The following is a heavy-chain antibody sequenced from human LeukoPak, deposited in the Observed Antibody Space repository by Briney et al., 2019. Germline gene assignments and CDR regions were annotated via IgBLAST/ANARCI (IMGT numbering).Heavy chain of an antibody. J-gene: IGHJ4*02. CDR3: ARVITMVRGVIGFFDY. CDR2: ISAYNGNT. Sequence: AASVKASCKASGYTFTSYGISWVRQAPGQGLEWMGWISAYNGNTNYAQKLQGRVTMTTDTSTSTAYMELRSLRSDDTAVYYCARVITMVRGVIGFFDYWGQGTLVTVSS. V-gene: IGHV1-18*01. CDR1: GYTFTSYG. D-gene: IGHD3-10*01.